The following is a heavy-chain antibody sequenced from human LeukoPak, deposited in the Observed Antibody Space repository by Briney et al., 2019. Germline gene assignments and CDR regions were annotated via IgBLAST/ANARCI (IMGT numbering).Heavy chain of an antibody. Sequence: GRSLRLSCAASGFTFGIYGMHWVRQAPGKGLEWVASIWINGRDETYVDSVKGRFTISRDNSTLFLQMNSLRPEDTAIYFCARGRGSGRFGYFYYGVDGWGQGTTVTVSS. CDR3: ARGRGSGRFGYFYYGVDG. CDR1: GFTFGIYG. D-gene: IGHD3-10*01. J-gene: IGHJ6*02. V-gene: IGHV3-33*01. CDR2: IWINGRDE.